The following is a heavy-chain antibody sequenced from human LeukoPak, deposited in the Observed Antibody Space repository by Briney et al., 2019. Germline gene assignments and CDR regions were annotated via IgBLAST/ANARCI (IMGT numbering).Heavy chain of an antibody. CDR3: ASLKNYYDSSGYLVTDAFDI. CDR1: GFTFSTHG. Sequence: GGSLRLSCAASGFTFSTHGMHWVRQAPGKGLEWVAFIRYDGINKYYADSVKGRFTISRDSFKNTLYLQMNSLRPEDTAVYYCASLKNYYDSSGYLVTDAFDIWGQGTMVTVSS. D-gene: IGHD3-22*01. V-gene: IGHV3-30*02. CDR2: IRYDGINK. J-gene: IGHJ3*02.